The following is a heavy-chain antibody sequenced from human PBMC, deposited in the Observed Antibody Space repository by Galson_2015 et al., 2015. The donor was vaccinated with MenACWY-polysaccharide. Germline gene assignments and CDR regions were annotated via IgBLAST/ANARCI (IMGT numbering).Heavy chain of an antibody. Sequence: LRLSCAASGFTFSDPAIHWVRQASGKGLEWVGRIRSKANNYATGYAASVKGRFTISRDDSKNTAYLQMNSLKTEDTAVYFCTRDMRTPDYWSQGTLVTVSS. V-gene: IGHV3-73*01. CDR1: GFTFSDPA. J-gene: IGHJ4*02. CDR2: IRSKANNYAT. CDR3: TRDMRTPDY. D-gene: IGHD2-15*01.